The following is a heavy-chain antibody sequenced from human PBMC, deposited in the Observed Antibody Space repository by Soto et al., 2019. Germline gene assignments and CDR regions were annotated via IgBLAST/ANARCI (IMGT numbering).Heavy chain of an antibody. J-gene: IGHJ4*02. CDR3: AKESVGGSYYSGL. D-gene: IGHD1-26*01. CDR1: GYTFTSYY. CDR2: ISGSGLST. V-gene: IGHV3-23*01. Sequence: SCKASGYTFTSYYMHWVRQAPGQGLEWVSAISGSGLSTYYTDSVKGRFTISRDNSKNTLHLEMNSLRAEDTAVYYCAKESVGGSYYSGLWGQGTLVTVSS.